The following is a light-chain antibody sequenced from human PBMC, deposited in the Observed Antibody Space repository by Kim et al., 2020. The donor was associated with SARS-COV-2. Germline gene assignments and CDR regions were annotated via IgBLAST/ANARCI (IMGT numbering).Light chain of an antibody. J-gene: IGKJ5*01. Sequence: SPGDRATLSYRASQTVDNSFLAWYQQRPGQAPRLLIYTASNRATGIPDRFSGGGSGKDFTLTISSLEPEDFGVYSCQQYASSPITFGQGTRLEIK. V-gene: IGKV3-20*01. CDR1: QTVDNSF. CDR3: QQYASSPIT. CDR2: TAS.